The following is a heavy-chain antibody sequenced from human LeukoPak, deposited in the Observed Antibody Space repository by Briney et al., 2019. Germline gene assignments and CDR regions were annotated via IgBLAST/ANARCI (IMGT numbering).Heavy chain of an antibody. D-gene: IGHD4-17*01. J-gene: IGHJ4*02. CDR3: ASAAHMTTVTTSTDY. CDR2: INPNSGGT. Sequence: ASVKVSCKASGYTSTGYYMHWVRQAPGQGLEWMGRINPNSGGTNYAQKFQGRVTMTRDTSISTAYMELSRLRSDDTAVYYCASAAHMTTVTTSTDYWGQGTLVTVSS. V-gene: IGHV1-2*06. CDR1: GYTSTGYY.